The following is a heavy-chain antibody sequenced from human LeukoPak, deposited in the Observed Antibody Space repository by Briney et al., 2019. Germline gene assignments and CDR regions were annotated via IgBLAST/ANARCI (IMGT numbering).Heavy chain of an antibody. CDR3: ASDYYYDSSGYQYNDAFDI. V-gene: IGHV3-7*01. CDR1: GFTFSSYW. CDR2: IKQDGSEK. Sequence: GGSLRLSCAASGFTFSSYWMSWVRQAPGKGLGWVANIKQDGSEKYYVDSVKGRFTISRDNAKNSLYLQMNSLRAEDTAVYYCASDYYYDSSGYQYNDAFDIWGQGTMVTVSS. J-gene: IGHJ3*02. D-gene: IGHD3-22*01.